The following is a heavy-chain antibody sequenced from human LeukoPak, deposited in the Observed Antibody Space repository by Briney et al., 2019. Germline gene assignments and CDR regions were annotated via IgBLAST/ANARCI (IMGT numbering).Heavy chain of an antibody. CDR1: GYTFTTYW. D-gene: IGHD2-2*01. J-gene: IGHJ3*02. CDR2: IYPADSDT. CDR3: ARRPGSGGLLLDAFDI. Sequence: GESLKLSCQGSGYTFTTYWIGWVRQMPGKGLEWMGIIYPADSDTRYSPSFQGQVTISADKSISTAYLQWSSLKASDTAMYYCARRPGSGGLLLDAFDIWGQGTMVTVSS. V-gene: IGHV5-51*01.